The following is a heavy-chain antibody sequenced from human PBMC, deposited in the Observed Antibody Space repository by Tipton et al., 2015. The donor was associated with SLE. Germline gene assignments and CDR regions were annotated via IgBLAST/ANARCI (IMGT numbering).Heavy chain of an antibody. V-gene: IGHV4-34*01. D-gene: IGHD3-3*01. CDR3: ARVRPPLSIFGVVKGTDYYYMDV. J-gene: IGHJ6*03. Sequence: TLSLTCAVYGRSFSGYYWSWIRQPPGKGLEWIGEINHSGSTNYNPSLKSRVTKSVDTSKNQFSLKLSSVTAADTAVYYCARVRPPLSIFGVVKGTDYYYMDVWGKGTTVTVPS. CDR2: INHSGST. CDR1: GRSFSGYY.